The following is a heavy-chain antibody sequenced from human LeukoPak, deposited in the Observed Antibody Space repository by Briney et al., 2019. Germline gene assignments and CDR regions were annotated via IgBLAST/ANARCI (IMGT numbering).Heavy chain of an antibody. V-gene: IGHV4-4*07. CDR3: ARDGQWPGMDV. CDR2: MFTSGTT. D-gene: IGHD6-19*01. CDR1: GGSISGYY. Sequence: PSETLSLTCTVSGGSISGYYWSWIRQPAGKGLEWIGRMFTSGTTNYNPSLKSRVTMAVDMSKNQFSLKLSSVTAADTAVYYCARDGQWPGMDVWGKGTTVTVSS. J-gene: IGHJ6*04.